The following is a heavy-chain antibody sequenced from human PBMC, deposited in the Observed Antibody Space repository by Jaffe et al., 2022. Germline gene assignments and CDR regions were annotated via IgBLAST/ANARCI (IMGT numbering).Heavy chain of an antibody. CDR1: GFTFSSYA. Sequence: EVQLLESGGGLVQPGGSLRLSCAASGFTFSSYAMSWVRQAPGKGLEWVSAISGSGGSTYYADSVKGRFTISRDNSKNTLYLQMNSLRAEDTAVYYCAKGPSVEGVVVISRVYFDYWGQGTLVTVSS. D-gene: IGHD2-21*01. V-gene: IGHV3-23*01. J-gene: IGHJ4*02. CDR3: AKGPSVEGVVVISRVYFDY. CDR2: ISGSGGST.